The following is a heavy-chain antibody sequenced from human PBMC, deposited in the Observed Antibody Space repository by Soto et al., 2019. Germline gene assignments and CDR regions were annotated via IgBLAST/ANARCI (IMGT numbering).Heavy chain of an antibody. CDR1: GYSFSSYW. Sequence: PGESLKISCKASGYSFSSYWIGWVRQMPGKGLVWMGIIYPGDSDTKYSPSVQGQVTISADRSISTAYLQWTSLKASDTAMYYCARSKRGAYSSGWYSLSGYYNYGIDVWGQGT. CDR3: ARSKRGAYSSGWYSLSGYYNYGIDV. CDR2: IYPGDSDT. V-gene: IGHV5-51*01. J-gene: IGHJ6*02. D-gene: IGHD6-19*01.